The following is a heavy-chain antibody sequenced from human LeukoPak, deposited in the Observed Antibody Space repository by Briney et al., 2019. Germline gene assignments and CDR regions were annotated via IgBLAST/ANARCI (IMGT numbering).Heavy chain of an antibody. CDR3: ARDRVLYYYYMDV. J-gene: IGHJ6*03. CDR2: ISGSGGNI. Sequence: GGSLRLSCAASGFTFSSYAMNWVRQAPGKGLEWVSAISGSGGNIYYAASVKGRFTIPRDNAKNTLYLQMNSLRAEDTAVYYCARDRVLYYYYMDVWGKGTTVTVSS. V-gene: IGHV3-23*01. CDR1: GFTFSSYA. D-gene: IGHD2-8*02.